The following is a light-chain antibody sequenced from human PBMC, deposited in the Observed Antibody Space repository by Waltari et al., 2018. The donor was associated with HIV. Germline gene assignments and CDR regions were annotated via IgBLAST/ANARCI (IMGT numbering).Light chain of an antibody. CDR1: PSVGGSD. CDR3: HQYGTTPPT. Sequence: VLTQSPGTLSLSPGERVALSCRASPSVGGSDVAGYQQKRGQTPRVLMYGGSNRATGIPDRFSGSGSETDFTLTISRLEPEDWAVYYCHQYGTTPPTFGQGTQLEI. CDR2: GGS. V-gene: IGKV3-20*01. J-gene: IGKJ1*01.